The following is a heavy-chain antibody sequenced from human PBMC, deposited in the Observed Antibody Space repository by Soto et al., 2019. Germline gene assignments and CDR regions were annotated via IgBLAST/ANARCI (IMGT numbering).Heavy chain of an antibody. CDR2: ISYDGSNK. CDR1: GFTFSSYA. V-gene: IGHV3-30-3*01. J-gene: IGHJ4*02. CDR3: ARVGMYNWNQRDPHADY. D-gene: IGHD1-20*01. Sequence: GGSLRLSCAASGFTFSSYAMHWVRQAPGKGLEWVAVISYDGSNKYYADSVKGRFTISRDNSKNTLYLQMNSLRAEDTAVYYCARVGMYNWNQRDPHADYWGQGTLVTVSS.